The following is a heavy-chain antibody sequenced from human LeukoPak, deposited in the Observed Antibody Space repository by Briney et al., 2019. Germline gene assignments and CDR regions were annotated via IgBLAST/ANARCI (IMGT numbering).Heavy chain of an antibody. CDR1: GFTFSDAW. D-gene: IGHD3-22*01. V-gene: IGHV3-15*01. J-gene: IGHJ4*02. Sequence: GGSLRLSCAASGFTFSDAWMNWVRQAPGKGLEWVGRIKSKADGGTIDYAAPVKGRFTISRDDSKNTVYMQMNSLKTEDTAVHYCSYYYDSSGYVDYWGQGTLVTVSS. CDR2: IKSKADGGTI. CDR3: SYYYDSSGYVDY.